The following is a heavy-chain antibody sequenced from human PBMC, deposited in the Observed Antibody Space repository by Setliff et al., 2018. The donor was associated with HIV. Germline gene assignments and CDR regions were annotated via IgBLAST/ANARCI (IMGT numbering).Heavy chain of an antibody. V-gene: IGHV1-46*01. Sequence: GASVMVSCKASGYTFTSYSLHWVRQAPGQGLEWMGVINPSGGSTAYAENFQGRVTMTRDTSTSTVYMEMRGLRSDDTAVYYCGRNRGNGWYYYDSWGQGTLVTVSS. D-gene: IGHD3-22*01. CDR3: GRNRGNGWYYYDS. CDR1: GYTFTSYS. CDR2: INPSGGST. J-gene: IGHJ4*02.